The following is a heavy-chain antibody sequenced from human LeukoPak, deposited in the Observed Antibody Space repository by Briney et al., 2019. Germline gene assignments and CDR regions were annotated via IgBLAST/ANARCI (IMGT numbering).Heavy chain of an antibody. CDR3: ARDQGENDAFDI. Sequence: GGSLRLSCAASGFTFSSYAMHWVRQAPGKGLEYVSAISSNGGSTYYANSVKGRFTIYRDNSKNTLYLQMGSLRAEDMAVYYCARDQGENDAFDIWGQGTMVTVSS. V-gene: IGHV3-64*01. CDR2: ISSNGGST. J-gene: IGHJ3*02. CDR1: GFTFSSYA.